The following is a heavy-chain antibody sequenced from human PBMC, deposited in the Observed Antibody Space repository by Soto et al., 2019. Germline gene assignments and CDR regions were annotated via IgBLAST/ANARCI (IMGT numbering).Heavy chain of an antibody. CDR2: INPNSGGT. CDR3: ARGGDLYCSGGSCYSWFDP. J-gene: IGHJ5*02. Sequence: QVQLVQSGAEVKKPGASVKVSCKASGYAFTGYYMHWVRQAPGQGLEWMGWINPNSGGTNYAQKLQGWVTMTRDTSISTAYMGLSRLRSDDTAVYYCARGGDLYCSGGSCYSWFDPWGEGTLVTVSS. D-gene: IGHD2-15*01. CDR1: GYAFTGYY. V-gene: IGHV1-2*04.